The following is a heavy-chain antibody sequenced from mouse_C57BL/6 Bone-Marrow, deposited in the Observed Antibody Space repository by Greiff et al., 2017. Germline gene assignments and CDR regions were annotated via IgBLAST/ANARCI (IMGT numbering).Heavy chain of an antibody. CDR3: ARRWYYFDY. CDR1: GYTFTSYT. V-gene: IGHV1-4*01. Sequence: VQLQESGAELARPGASAKMSCKASGYTFTSYTMHWVKQRPGQGLEWFGYIIPSSGYTKYNQKFKDKATLNTDKSSTKAYMRLSSLTSSEAAVYYCARRWYYFDYWGQGTTLTVSS. CDR2: IIPSSGYT. J-gene: IGHJ2*01.